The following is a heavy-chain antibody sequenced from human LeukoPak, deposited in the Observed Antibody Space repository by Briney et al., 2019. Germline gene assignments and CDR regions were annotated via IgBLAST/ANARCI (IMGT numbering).Heavy chain of an antibody. CDR1: GFTFSSYS. CDR3: ARDPPWDAFDI. V-gene: IGHV3-21*01. CDR2: ISSSSSYI. J-gene: IGHJ3*02. Sequence: GGSLRLSCAASGFTFSSYSMNWVRQAPGKGLEWVSSISSSSSYIYYADSVKGQFTISRDNAKNSLYLQMNSLRAEDTAVYYCARDPPWDAFDIWGQGTMVTVSS.